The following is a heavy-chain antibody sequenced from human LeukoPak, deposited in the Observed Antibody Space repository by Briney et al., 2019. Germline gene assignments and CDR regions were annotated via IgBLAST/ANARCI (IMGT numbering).Heavy chain of an antibody. CDR3: ASSYFYDGNRYFDY. J-gene: IGHJ4*02. V-gene: IGHV4-59*08. D-gene: IGHD3-22*01. CDR1: GGSITSYY. Sequence: SETLSLTCNVSGGSITSYYWNWIRRPPGKGLEWIGYIYYTGSTNSNPSLKSRLTISLDTSKNQFSLKLPSVTAADTSIYYCASSYFYDGNRYFDYWGQGVLVTVSS. CDR2: IYYTGST.